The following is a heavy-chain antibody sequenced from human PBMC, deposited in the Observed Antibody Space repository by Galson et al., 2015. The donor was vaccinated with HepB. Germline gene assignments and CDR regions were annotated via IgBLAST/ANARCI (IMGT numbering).Heavy chain of an antibody. CDR3: TRSVQFASDS. J-gene: IGHJ4*02. V-gene: IGHV3-48*01. D-gene: IGHD5/OR15-5a*01. Sequence: SLRLSCAASGFTYTPYSMNWVRQAPGKGLEWVSYITGSSSTIYYADSVKGRFTISRDNAKNSLYLQMNSLRVEDTAVYYCTRSVQFASDSWGQGILVSVSS. CDR2: ITGSSSTI. CDR1: GFTYTPYS.